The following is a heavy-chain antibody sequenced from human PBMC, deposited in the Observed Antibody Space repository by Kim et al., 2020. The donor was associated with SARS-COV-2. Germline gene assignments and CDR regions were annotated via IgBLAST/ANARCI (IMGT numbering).Heavy chain of an antibody. Sequence: NYNPSLESRVRISIDPSKTQFSLHLTSVTAADTAMYYCARRDSNGYYSPWGQGTLVTVSS. V-gene: IGHV4-61*07. CDR3: ARRDSNGYYSP. J-gene: IGHJ5*02. D-gene: IGHD3-22*01.